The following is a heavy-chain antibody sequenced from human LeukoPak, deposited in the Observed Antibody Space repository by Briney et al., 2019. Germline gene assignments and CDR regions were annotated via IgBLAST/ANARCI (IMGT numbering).Heavy chain of an antibody. CDR2: ISPTSGTI. CDR3: VRALIDYGDFNWFDS. CDR1: GFTVNSYC. J-gene: IGHJ5*01. D-gene: IGHD4-17*01. V-gene: IGHV3-48*01. Sequence: GGSLRLSCVASGFTVNSYCMNWVRQAPGKGLEWISYISPTSGTIFYADSVKGRFTISRDNARNSLYLQMNSLRAEDTAVYFCVRALIDYGDFNWFDSWGQGTVVTVSS.